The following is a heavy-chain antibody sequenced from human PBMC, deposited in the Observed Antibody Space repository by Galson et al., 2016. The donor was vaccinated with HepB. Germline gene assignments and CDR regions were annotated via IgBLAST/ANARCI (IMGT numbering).Heavy chain of an antibody. J-gene: IGHJ5*02. CDR2: ISISSSYT. Sequence: SLRLSCAASGFTFSDYYMSWIRQAPGKGLEWVSYISISSSYTNYADSVKGRFTISRDNAKNSVYLQMNSLRAEDTAVYYCARLVTSNSWYGWFDPWGQGTLVTVSS. D-gene: IGHD6-13*01. CDR3: ARLVTSNSWYGWFDP. CDR1: GFTFSDYY. V-gene: IGHV3-11*03.